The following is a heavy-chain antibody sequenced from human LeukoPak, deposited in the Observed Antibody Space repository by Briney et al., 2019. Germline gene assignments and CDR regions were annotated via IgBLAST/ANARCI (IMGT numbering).Heavy chain of an antibody. D-gene: IGHD4-17*01. Sequence: PGGSLRLSCAASGFTFSTYSMNWVRQAPGKGLDWVSYISSSSSNMYYADSVKGRFTTSRDNAKNSLYMQMNNLRAEDTAVYYCVRNDGDNALDIWGRGTKVTVSS. CDR3: VRNDGDNALDI. J-gene: IGHJ3*02. CDR2: ISSSSSNM. V-gene: IGHV3-48*01. CDR1: GFTFSTYS.